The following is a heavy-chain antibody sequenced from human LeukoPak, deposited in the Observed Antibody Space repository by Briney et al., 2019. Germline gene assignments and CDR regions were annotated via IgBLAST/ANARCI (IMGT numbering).Heavy chain of an antibody. CDR2: IYYSGST. D-gene: IGHD1-1*01. CDR1: GGSISSYY. V-gene: IGHV4-59*01. J-gene: IGHJ5*02. CDR3: ASSGNYNWFDP. Sequence: SETLSLTCTVYGGSISSYYWSWIRQPPGKGLEWIGYIYYSGSTNYNPSLKSRVTISVDTSKNQFSLKLSSVTAADTAVYYCASSGNYNWFDPWGQGTLVTVSS.